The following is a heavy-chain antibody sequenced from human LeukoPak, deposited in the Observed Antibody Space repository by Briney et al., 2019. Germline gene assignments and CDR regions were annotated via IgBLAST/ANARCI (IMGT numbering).Heavy chain of an antibody. V-gene: IGHV3-23*01. CDR1: GFTFSSYA. J-gene: IGHJ1*01. CDR2: ISGSGGST. Sequence: GGSLRLSCAASGFTFSSYAMSWVRQAPGKGLEWVSAISGSGGSTYYEDSVKGRFTISRDNSKNTLYLQINSLRAEDTAVYYCAKSRMIVVTSRAEYFQHWGQGTLVTVSS. CDR3: AKSRMIVVTSRAEYFQH. D-gene: IGHD3-22*01.